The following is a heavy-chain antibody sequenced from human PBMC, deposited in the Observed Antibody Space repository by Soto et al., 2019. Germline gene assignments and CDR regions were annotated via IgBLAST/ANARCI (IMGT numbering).Heavy chain of an antibody. V-gene: IGHV1-69*06. CDR3: ARDRQGGQQLVYDY. D-gene: IGHD6-13*01. CDR1: GGTFSSYA. J-gene: IGHJ4*02. CDR2: IIPIFGTA. Sequence: SVKVSCTASGGTFSSYAISWVRQAPGQGLEWMGGIIPIFGTANYAQKFQGRVTITADKSTSTAYMELSSLRSEDTAVYYCARDRQGGQQLVYDYWGQGTLVTVSS.